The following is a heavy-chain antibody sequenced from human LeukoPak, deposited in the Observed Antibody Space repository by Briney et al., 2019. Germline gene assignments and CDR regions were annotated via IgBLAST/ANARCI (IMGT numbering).Heavy chain of an antibody. CDR1: GFTFSSYA. Sequence: GGSLRLSCAASGFTFSSYAMSWVRQAPGKGLEWVSAISGSGGSTYYADSVKGRFTISRDNSKNTLYLQMNSLRAEDTAVYYCAKDSGSYSNPHYFDYWGQGTLVTVSS. V-gene: IGHV3-23*01. CDR3: AKDSGSYSNPHYFDY. D-gene: IGHD1-26*01. J-gene: IGHJ4*02. CDR2: ISGSGGST.